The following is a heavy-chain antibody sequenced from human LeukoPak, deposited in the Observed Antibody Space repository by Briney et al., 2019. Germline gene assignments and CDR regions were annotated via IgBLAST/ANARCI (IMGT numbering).Heavy chain of an antibody. CDR3: ARHRDIAAAGIDY. CDR2: IYPGESDT. V-gene: IGHV5-51*01. CDR1: GYSFTSYW. D-gene: IGHD6-13*01. Sequence: AALEISCEGAGYSFTSYWIGWGRPMPGKGLGRMGIIYPGESDTRYSPSFQGQVTISADKSINPAYLQWSSLKASDTAMYYCARHRDIAAAGIDYWGQGTLVTVSS. J-gene: IGHJ4*02.